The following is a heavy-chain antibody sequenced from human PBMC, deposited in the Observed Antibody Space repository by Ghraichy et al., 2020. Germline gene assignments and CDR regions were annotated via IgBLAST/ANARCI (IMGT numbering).Heavy chain of an antibody. J-gene: IGHJ6*02. V-gene: IGHV5-51*01. CDR1: GYSFTSYW. Sequence: GESLNISCKGSGYSFTSYWIGWVRQMPGKGLEWMGIIYPGDSDTRYSPSFQGQVTISADKSNSTAYLQWSSLKASDTAMYYCARHGVLLDPYYYGMDVWGQGTTVTVSS. D-gene: IGHD2-15*01. CDR3: ARHGVLLDPYYYGMDV. CDR2: IYPGDSDT.